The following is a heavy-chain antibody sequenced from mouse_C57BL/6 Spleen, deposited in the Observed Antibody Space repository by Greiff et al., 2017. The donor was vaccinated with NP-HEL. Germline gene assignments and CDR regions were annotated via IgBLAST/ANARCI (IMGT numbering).Heavy chain of an antibody. Sequence: EVQLVESGGGLVQPKGSLKLSCAASGFTFNTYAMHWVRQAPGKGLEWVARIRSKSSNYATYYADSVKDRFTISRDDSQSMLYLQMNNLKTEDTAMYYCVRDHHYYGSSYVGWYFDVWGTGTTVTVSS. D-gene: IGHD1-1*01. CDR2: IRSKSSNYAT. J-gene: IGHJ1*03. CDR1: GFTFNTYA. CDR3: VRDHHYYGSSYVGWYFDV. V-gene: IGHV10-3*01.